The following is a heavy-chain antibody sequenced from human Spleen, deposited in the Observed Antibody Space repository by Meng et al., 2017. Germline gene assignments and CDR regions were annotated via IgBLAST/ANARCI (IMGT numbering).Heavy chain of an antibody. CDR1: GFSLSNARMG. J-gene: IGHJ4*02. V-gene: IGHV2-26*01. CDR3: ARIRRHGSGWPREFDY. D-gene: IGHD6-19*01. CDR2: IFSNDEK. Sequence: SGPTLVKPTETLTLTCTVSGFSLSNARMGVSWIRQPPGKALEWLAHIFSNDEKSYSTSLKSRLTISKDTSKSQVVLTMTNMDPVDTATYYCARIRRHGSGWPREFDYWGQGTLVTVSS.